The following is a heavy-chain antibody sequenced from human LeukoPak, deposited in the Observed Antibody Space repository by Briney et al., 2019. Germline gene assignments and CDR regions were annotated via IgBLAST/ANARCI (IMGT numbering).Heavy chain of an antibody. CDR2: INHSGST. D-gene: IGHD3-9*01. Sequence: SETLSLTCTVSGGSISSGSYYWSWIRQPPGKWLEWIGEINHSGSTNYNPSLKSRVTISVDTSKNQFSLKLSSVTAADTAVYYSARGKVLRYFDWLPNLDYWGQGTLVTVSS. V-gene: IGHV4-39*07. CDR1: GGSISSGSYY. J-gene: IGHJ4*02. CDR3: ARGKVLRYFDWLPNLDY.